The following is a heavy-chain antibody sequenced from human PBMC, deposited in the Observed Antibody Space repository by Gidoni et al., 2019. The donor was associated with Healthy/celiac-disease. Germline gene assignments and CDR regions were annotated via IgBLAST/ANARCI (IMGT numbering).Heavy chain of an antibody. D-gene: IGHD1-1*01. CDR3: ARVRGRTGTYYFDY. V-gene: IGHV3-64*01. CDR2: ISSKGSST. J-gene: IGHJ4*02. Sequence: EVQLVESGVGLVQPGGSLRLSCAASGFTFSSYAMHWVRQAPGKGLEYVSAISSKGSSTYYANSVKGRFTISRDNSKNTLYLQMGSLRAEDMAVYDCARVRGRTGTYYFDYWGQGTLVTVSS. CDR1: GFTFSSYA.